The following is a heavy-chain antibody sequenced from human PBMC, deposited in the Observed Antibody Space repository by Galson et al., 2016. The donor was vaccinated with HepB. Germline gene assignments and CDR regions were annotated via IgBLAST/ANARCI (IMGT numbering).Heavy chain of an antibody. CDR1: GFSLSTGGVG. V-gene: IGHV2-5*02. Sequence: PALVKPTQTLTLTCSFSGFSLSTGGVGVGWLRQPPGKALEWLAVIWWDARKFYTPLLQTRLTITKDPSKNHVFLTLSNMDPEDTATYYCVSRSDDYYKWGQGLLVTVSS. CDR2: IWWDARK. CDR3: VSRSDDYYK. J-gene: IGHJ4*02. D-gene: IGHD3-10*01.